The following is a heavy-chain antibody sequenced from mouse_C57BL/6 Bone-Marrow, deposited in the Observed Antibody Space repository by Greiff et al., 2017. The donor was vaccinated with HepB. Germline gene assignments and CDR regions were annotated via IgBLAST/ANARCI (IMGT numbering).Heavy chain of an antibody. CDR2: ISSGSSTI. J-gene: IGHJ2*01. D-gene: IGHD2-1*01. V-gene: IGHV5-17*01. CDR3: ARGYYGNYVFDY. Sequence: EVKLVESGGGLVKPGGSLKLSCAASGFTFSDYGMHWVRQAPEKGLEWVAYISSGSSTIYYADTVKGRFTISRDNAKNTLFLQMTSLRSEDTAMYYCARGYYGNYVFDYWGQGTTLTVSS. CDR1: GFTFSDYG.